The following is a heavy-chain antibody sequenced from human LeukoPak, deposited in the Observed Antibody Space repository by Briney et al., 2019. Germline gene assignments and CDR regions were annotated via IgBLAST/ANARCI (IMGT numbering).Heavy chain of an antibody. CDR2: ISYDGSNK. CDR1: GFTFSSYG. CDR3: AKDTAAAFDP. V-gene: IGHV3-30*18. J-gene: IGHJ5*02. D-gene: IGHD2-2*01. Sequence: GRSLRLSCAASGFTFSSYGMHWVRQAPGKGLEWVAVISYDGSNKYYADSVKGRFTISRDNSKSTLYLQMNSLRAEDTAVYYCAKDTAAAFDPWGQGTLVTVSS.